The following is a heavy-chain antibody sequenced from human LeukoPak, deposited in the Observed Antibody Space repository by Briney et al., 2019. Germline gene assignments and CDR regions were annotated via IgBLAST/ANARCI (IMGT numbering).Heavy chain of an antibody. J-gene: IGHJ4*02. CDR1: GFPFSSYV. D-gene: IGHD6-19*01. V-gene: IGHV3-30*04. Sequence: GGSLRLSGAASGFPFSSYVMHWVRQAPGKGLEWVAIISYDGSKEYYADYVKGRFTIPRDNSKNTLYLQMNSLKVEDTAVYYCARALGYTTGEAYWGQGTLVTVSS. CDR3: ARALGYTTGEAY. CDR2: ISYDGSKE.